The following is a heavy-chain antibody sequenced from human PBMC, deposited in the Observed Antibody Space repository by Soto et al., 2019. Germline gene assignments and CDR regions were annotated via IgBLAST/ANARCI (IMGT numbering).Heavy chain of an antibody. CDR2: LHVSGST. CDR1: GGSVSSYD. CDR3: ARDREWLVDF. V-gene: IGHV4-4*07. J-gene: IGHJ4*02. D-gene: IGHD6-19*01. Sequence: QVQLQESGPGLVKPSETLSLTCTVSGGSVSSYDLNWIRQSIGKGLEWIGRLHVSGSTNYNPSLQGRVTMSVDKSKNQFFLRLTSVTAADTAVYYCARDREWLVDFWGQGTLVTVSP.